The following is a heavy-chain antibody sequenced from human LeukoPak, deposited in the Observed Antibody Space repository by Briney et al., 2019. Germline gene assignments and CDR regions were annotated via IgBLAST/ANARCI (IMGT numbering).Heavy chain of an antibody. J-gene: IGHJ4*02. Sequence: SGGSLRLSCAASGFTFSNYWMSWVRQAPGKGLEWVANIKQDGSEKYYVDSVKGRFTISRDNAKNSLYLQMNSLRAEDTAVFYCAREDVISPYYFDYWGQGTLVTVSS. CDR3: AREDVISPYYFDY. CDR2: IKQDGSEK. CDR1: GFTFSNYW. V-gene: IGHV3-7*01.